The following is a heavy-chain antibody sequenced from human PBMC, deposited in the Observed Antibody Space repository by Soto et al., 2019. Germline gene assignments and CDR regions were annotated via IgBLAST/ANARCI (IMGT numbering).Heavy chain of an antibody. CDR2: IQSGGGT. CDR3: ARDRPVDRDMTRPMAV. D-gene: IGHD5-18*01. V-gene: IGHV4-4*07. CDR1: GGSIISYY. Sequence: QVQLHESGPGLLKPSETLALTCTVSGGSIISYYWNWIRQPAGGGLEWIGRIQSGGGTTYNPSLRSRVTMSLDTSKNQVSLRLSYVTAADTAVYFCARDRPVDRDMTRPMAVWGQGTTVTVSS. J-gene: IGHJ6*02.